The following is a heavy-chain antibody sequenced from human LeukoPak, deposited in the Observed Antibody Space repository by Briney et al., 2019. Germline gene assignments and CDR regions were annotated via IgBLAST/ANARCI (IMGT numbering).Heavy chain of an antibody. V-gene: IGHV1-18*01. Sequence: ASVKVSCKASGYTFTSYGISWVRQAPGQGFEWMGWISAYNGNTNYPQKLQGRVTMTTDTSTSTAYMELRSMRSDDTAVYYCAREPSLLSYYYDSSGQTHYYYYGMDVWGQGTTVTVSS. CDR2: ISAYNGNT. CDR1: GYTFTSYG. CDR3: AREPSLLSYYYDSSGQTHYYYYGMDV. D-gene: IGHD3-22*01. J-gene: IGHJ6*02.